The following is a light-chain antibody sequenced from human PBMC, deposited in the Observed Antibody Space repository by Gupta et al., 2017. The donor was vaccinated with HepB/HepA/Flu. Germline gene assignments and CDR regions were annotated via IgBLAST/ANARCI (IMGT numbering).Light chain of an antibody. Sequence: QSVLTQPPSVSRAPGQRVTISCTGGDSNIGAGQDGSWYQQVPGAAPKRLIYENNNRPSGVPDRVAGSKSGNSAYPALTGLQAEDEANDDCQSYDNSMRPFFGGGTKLTVL. V-gene: IGLV1-40*01. CDR2: ENN. CDR3: QSYDNSMRPF. CDR1: DSNIGAGQD. J-gene: IGLJ2*01.